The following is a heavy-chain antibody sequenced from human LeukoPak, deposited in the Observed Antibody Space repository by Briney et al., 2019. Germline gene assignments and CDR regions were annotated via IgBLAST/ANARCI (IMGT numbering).Heavy chain of an antibody. CDR1: GFTFSSYW. CDR3: ARDEPMYAMVRGVISRPFDY. V-gene: IGHV3-7*01. CDR2: IKQDGSEK. D-gene: IGHD3-10*01. Sequence: PGGSLRLSCAASGFTFSSYWMSWVRQAPGQGLEWVANIKQDGSEKYYVDSVKGRFTISRDNAKNSLYLQMNSLRAEDTAVYYCARDEPMYAMVRGVISRPFDYWGQGTLVTVSS. J-gene: IGHJ4*02.